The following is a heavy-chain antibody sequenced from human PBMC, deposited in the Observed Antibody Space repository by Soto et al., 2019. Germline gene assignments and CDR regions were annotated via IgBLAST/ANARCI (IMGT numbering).Heavy chain of an antibody. V-gene: IGHV3-21*01. CDR3: ARDIPPDYLTSIVGNWFDP. Sequence: GGSLRLSCAASGFTFSSYSMNWVRQAPGKGLEWVSSISSSSSYIYYADSVKGRFTISRDNAKNSLYLQMNSLRAEDTAVYYCARDIPPDYLTSIVGNWFDPWGQGTLVTVSS. J-gene: IGHJ5*02. CDR1: GFTFSSYS. D-gene: IGHD1-26*01. CDR2: ISSSSSYI.